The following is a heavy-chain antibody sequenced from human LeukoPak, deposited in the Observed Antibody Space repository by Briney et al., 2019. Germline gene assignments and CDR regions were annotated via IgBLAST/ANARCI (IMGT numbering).Heavy chain of an antibody. J-gene: IGHJ6*02. Sequence: GASVKVSCKASGYTFTSYDINWVRQATGQGLEWMGWMNPNSGNTGYAQKFQGRVTMTRNTSISTAYMELSSLRSEDTAVYYCARDNSSSWYGDYYYYGMDVWGQGTTVTVSS. CDR2: MNPNSGNT. D-gene: IGHD6-13*01. V-gene: IGHV1-8*01. CDR3: ARDNSSSWYGDYYYYGMDV. CDR1: GYTFTSYD.